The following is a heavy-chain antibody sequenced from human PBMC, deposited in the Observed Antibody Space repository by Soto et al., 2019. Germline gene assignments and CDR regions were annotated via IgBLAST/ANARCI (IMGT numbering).Heavy chain of an antibody. Sequence: VQLVESGGGLVQPGGSLRLSCAASGFTFSSYWMSWVRQAPGKGLEWIGYIYYSGSTYYNPSLKSRVTISVDTSKNQFSLKLSSVTAADTAVYYCARWPSWYCSGGSCYPYWGQGTLVTVSS. CDR3: ARWPSWYCSGGSCYPY. CDR1: GFTFSSYW. V-gene: IGHV4-30-4*01. J-gene: IGHJ4*02. D-gene: IGHD2-15*01. CDR2: IYYSGST.